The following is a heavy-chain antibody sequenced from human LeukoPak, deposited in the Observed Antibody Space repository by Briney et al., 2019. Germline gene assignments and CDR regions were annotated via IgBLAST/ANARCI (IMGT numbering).Heavy chain of an antibody. V-gene: IGHV4-30-2*01. D-gene: IGHD2-2*01. CDR1: GGSISSGGYS. J-gene: IGHJ4*02. CDR3: ARSPIVVVPAAILYFDY. Sequence: SQTLSLTCAVSGGSISSGGYSWSWIRQPPGKGLEWIGYIYHSGSTYYNPSLKSRVTISVDRSKNQFSLKLSSVTAADTAVYYCARSPIVVVPAAILYFDYWGQGTLVTVSS. CDR2: IYHSGST.